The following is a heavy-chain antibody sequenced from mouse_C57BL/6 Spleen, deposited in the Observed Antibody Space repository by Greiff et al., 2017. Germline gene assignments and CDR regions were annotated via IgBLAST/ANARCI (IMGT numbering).Heavy chain of an antibody. CDR1: GYSITSGYY. CDR2: ISYDGSN. V-gene: IGHV3-6*01. D-gene: IGHD3-2*02. J-gene: IGHJ4*01. Sequence: EVKLVESGPGLVKPSQSLSLTCSVTGYSITSGYYWNWIRQFPGNKLEWMGYISYDGSNNYNPSLKNRISITPDTSKNQFFLKLNSVTTEDTATYYCARDLGSSGYDAMDYWGQGTSVTVSS. CDR3: ARDLGSSGYDAMDY.